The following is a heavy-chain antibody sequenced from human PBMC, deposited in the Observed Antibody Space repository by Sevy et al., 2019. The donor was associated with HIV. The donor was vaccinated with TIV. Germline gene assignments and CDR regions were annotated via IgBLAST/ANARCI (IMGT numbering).Heavy chain of an antibody. V-gene: IGHV3-53*01. D-gene: IGHD3-3*01. CDR2: IYIGCST. Sequence: GGALRLSCAASGFAVSSNFMSWVRQAPGKGLEWVSVIYIGCSTYYADSVKGRFTISRDNSKNTLYLQMNSLRSEDTAVYYCARGKHISDYYGSFDYWGQGTLVTVSS. CDR1: GFAVSSNF. J-gene: IGHJ4*02. CDR3: ARGKHISDYYGSFDY.